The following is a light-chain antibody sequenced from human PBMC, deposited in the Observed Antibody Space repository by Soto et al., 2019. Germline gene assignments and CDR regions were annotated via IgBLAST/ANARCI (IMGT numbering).Light chain of an antibody. Sequence: QSVLTQPASVSGCPGQSITISWTGTSSEVGGYNYVSWYQKHAGKAAKLMIYEVSNRASGVSNWFSGWKYGNTASLTISGLQAEDEADYYCSSYAGSSNVFGTGTKGTVL. CDR2: EVS. CDR3: SSYAGSSNV. CDR1: SSEVGGYNY. J-gene: IGLJ1*01. V-gene: IGLV2-14*01.